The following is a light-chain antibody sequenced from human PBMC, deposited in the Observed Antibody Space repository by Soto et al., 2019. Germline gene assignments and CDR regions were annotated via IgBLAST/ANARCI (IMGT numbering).Light chain of an antibody. CDR2: RNN. CDR1: SSNIGSNY. Sequence: QPVLTQPPSASGTPGQRGTISCSGSSSNIGSNYVYWYQQLPGTAPKLLIYRNNQRPSGVPDRFSGSKSGTSASLAISGLRSEDEADYYCAAWDDSLSGVVFGGGTKLTVL. V-gene: IGLV1-47*01. J-gene: IGLJ2*01. CDR3: AAWDDSLSGVV.